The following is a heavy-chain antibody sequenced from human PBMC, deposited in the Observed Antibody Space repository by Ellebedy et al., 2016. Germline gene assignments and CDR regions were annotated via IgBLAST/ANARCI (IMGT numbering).Heavy chain of an antibody. CDR3: AKDVGATVGEYAFDI. V-gene: IGHV3-23*01. CDR2: ISGSGGST. Sequence: GESLKISCAASGFTFTSYAMSWVRQAPGKGLEWVSTISGSGGSTYYADSVKGRFTISRDNSKNTLYLQMNSLRAEDTAIYYCAKDVGATVGEYAFDIWGQGTMVTVSS. J-gene: IGHJ3*02. D-gene: IGHD1-26*01. CDR1: GFTFTSYA.